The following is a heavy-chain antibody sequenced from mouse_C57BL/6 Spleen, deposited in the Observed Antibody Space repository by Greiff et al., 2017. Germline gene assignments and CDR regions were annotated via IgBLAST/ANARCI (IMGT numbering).Heavy chain of an antibody. CDR2: ISSGGSYT. CDR1: GFTFSSYG. Sequence: EVQRVESGGDLVKPGGSLKLSCAASGFTFSSYGMSWVRQTPDKRLEWVATISSGGSYTYYPDSVKGRFTISRDNAKNTLYLQMSSLKSEDTAMYYCARHFGGYYFDYWGQGTTLTVSS. V-gene: IGHV5-6*01. CDR3: ARHFGGYYFDY. J-gene: IGHJ2*01. D-gene: IGHD3-1*01.